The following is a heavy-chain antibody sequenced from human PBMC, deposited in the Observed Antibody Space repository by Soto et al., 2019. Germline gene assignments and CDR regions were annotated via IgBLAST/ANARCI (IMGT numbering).Heavy chain of an antibody. Sequence: ASVKVSCKASGYTFTSYDINWVRQATGQGLEWMGWMNPNSGNTGYAQKFQGRVTMTRNTSISTAYMELSSLRSEDTAVYYCATGVYCTNGVCYGPANYYYYYGMDVWGQGTTVTVSS. CDR3: ATGVYCTNGVCYGPANYYYYYGMDV. J-gene: IGHJ6*02. D-gene: IGHD2-8*01. CDR1: GYTFTSYD. CDR2: MNPNSGNT. V-gene: IGHV1-8*01.